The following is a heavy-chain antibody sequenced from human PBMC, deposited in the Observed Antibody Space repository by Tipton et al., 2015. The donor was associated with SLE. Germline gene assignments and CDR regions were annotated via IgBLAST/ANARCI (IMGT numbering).Heavy chain of an antibody. V-gene: IGHV4/OR15-8*01. CDR1: GFTLSSYAM. J-gene: IGHJ4*02. D-gene: IGHD5-12*01. CDR3: ARFSGYDLD. CDR2: IYHSGTT. Sequence: LRLSCFASGFTLSSYAMSWVRQVPEKGLEWLGDIYHSGTTNYNPSLKSRVTISVDKSKNQFSLKLTSVTAADTALYSCARFSGYDLDWGQGTLVTVSS.